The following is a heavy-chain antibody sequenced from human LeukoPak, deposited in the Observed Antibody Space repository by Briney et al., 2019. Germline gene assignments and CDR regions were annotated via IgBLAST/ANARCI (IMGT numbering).Heavy chain of an antibody. CDR3: ARGPTDYDILTGYYYYYYMDV. J-gene: IGHJ6*03. CDR2: IYHSGST. Sequence: SETLSLTCTVPGYSISSGYCWGWIRQPPGKGLEWIGSIYHSGSTYYNPSLKSRVTISVDTSKNQFSLKLSSVTAADTAVYYCARGPTDYDILTGYYYYYYMDVWGKGTTVTVSS. CDR1: GYSISSGYC. V-gene: IGHV4-38-2*02. D-gene: IGHD3-9*01.